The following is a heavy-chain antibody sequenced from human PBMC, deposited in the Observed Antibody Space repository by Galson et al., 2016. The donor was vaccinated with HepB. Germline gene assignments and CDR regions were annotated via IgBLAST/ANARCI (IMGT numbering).Heavy chain of an antibody. Sequence: SLRLSCAASGFTFSSYNMNWVRQAPGKGLEWVSTIDTSSTYIYYADSVKGRFTISRDNAKNSLYLQMNSLRAEDTAFYYCVKDGEGFGSGWFYWYFDLWGRGTLVTVSS. CDR2: IDTSSTYI. CDR3: VKDGEGFGSGWFYWYFDL. V-gene: IGHV3-21*04. D-gene: IGHD6-19*01. CDR1: GFTFSSYN. J-gene: IGHJ2*01.